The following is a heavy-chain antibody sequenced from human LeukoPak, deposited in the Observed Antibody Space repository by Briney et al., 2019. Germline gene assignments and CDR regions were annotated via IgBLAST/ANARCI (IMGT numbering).Heavy chain of an antibody. J-gene: IGHJ4*02. D-gene: IGHD5-18*01. Sequence: GESLKISCKGSGYSFTSYWIGWGRPMPGKGVGWMGIIYPGDSHTRYSPSFQGQVTISADKSISTAYLQWSSLKASDSAMYYCARHEDTAMVEDYWGQGTLVTVSS. CDR2: IYPGDSHT. CDR1: GYSFTSYW. V-gene: IGHV5-51*01. CDR3: ARHEDTAMVEDY.